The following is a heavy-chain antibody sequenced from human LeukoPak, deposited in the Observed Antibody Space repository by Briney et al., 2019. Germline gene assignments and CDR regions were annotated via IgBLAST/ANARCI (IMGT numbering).Heavy chain of an antibody. D-gene: IGHD3-16*01. CDR3: AKELKWGEYYGMDV. J-gene: IGHJ6*02. Sequence: PGGSLRLSCAASRFTFSRYGMHWVRQAPGKGLEWVAAISYDGSNKYYGDSVKGRFTISRDNSKNTPYLQMNSLRAEDTALYYCAKELKWGEYYGMDVWGQGTTVTVSS. CDR1: RFTFSRYG. CDR2: ISYDGSNK. V-gene: IGHV3-30*18.